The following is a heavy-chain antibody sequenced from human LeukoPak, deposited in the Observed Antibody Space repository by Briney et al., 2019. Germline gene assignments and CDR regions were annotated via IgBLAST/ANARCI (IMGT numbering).Heavy chain of an antibody. CDR2: ISGSGGST. D-gene: IGHD5-24*01. CDR3: ASSRGRWLPFDY. J-gene: IGHJ4*02. Sequence: YPGGSLRLSCAASGFTFSSYAMSWVRQAPGKGLEWVSAISGSGGSTYYADSVKGRFTISRDNSKNTLYLQMNSLRAEDTAVYYCASSRGRWLPFDYWGQGTLVTVSS. CDR1: GFTFSSYA. V-gene: IGHV3-23*01.